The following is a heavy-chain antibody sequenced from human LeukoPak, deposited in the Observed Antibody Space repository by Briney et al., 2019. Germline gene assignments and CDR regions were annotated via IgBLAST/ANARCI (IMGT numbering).Heavy chain of an antibody. Sequence: ASVKVSCKASGYTFTSYYMHWVRQAPGQGLEWMGIINPSGGSTSYAQKFQERVTITRDKSTSTAYMELSSLRSEDTAVYYCAASYSDYDSSGYQDYWGQGTLVTVSS. V-gene: IGHV1-46*01. J-gene: IGHJ4*02. CDR1: GYTFTSYY. D-gene: IGHD3-22*01. CDR2: INPSGGST. CDR3: AASYSDYDSSGYQDY.